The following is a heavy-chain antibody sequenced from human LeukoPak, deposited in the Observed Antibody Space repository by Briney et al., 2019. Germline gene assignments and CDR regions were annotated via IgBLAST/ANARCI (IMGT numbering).Heavy chain of an antibody. D-gene: IGHD2-8*01. CDR1: GFPFSSYS. V-gene: IGHV3-23*01. CDR2: LSGSGGST. Sequence: GGSLRLFCAAYGFPFSSYSMTWVRQAPGKGLEWVSALSGSGGSTYYADSVKGRFTISRDNSKNTLYLQMNSLRAEDTALYYCAKSRNVYATYDYWGQGTLVTVSS. CDR3: AKSRNVYATYDY. J-gene: IGHJ4*02.